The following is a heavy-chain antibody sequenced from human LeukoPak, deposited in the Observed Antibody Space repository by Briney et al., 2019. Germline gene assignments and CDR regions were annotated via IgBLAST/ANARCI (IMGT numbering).Heavy chain of an antibody. CDR2: MNPNSGNT. CDR3: ARGVVLLWFGEPRHQFDP. Sequence: GASVKVSCKASGYTFTSYDINWVRQATGQGLEWMGWMNPNSGNTGYAQKFQGRVTMTRNTSISTAYMELSSLRSEDTAVYYCARGVVLLWFGEPRHQFDPWGRGTLVTVSS. D-gene: IGHD3-10*01. V-gene: IGHV1-8*01. J-gene: IGHJ5*02. CDR1: GYTFTSYD.